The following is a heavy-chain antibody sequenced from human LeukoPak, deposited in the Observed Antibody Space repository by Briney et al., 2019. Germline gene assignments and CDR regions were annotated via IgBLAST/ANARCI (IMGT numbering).Heavy chain of an antibody. CDR3: AKNGDCSNAGCYRAFDI. CDR2: ISYDGVDE. CDR1: GFTFSNYA. V-gene: IGHV3-30-3*02. Sequence: GGSLRLSCAASGFTFSNYALHWVRQAPGKGLDWVAVISYDGVDEYYADSVKGRFTISRDNSRNMLYLQMNSLRPDDTALYYCAKNGDCSNAGCYRAFDIWGQGTMVTVSA. D-gene: IGHD2-2*02. J-gene: IGHJ3*02.